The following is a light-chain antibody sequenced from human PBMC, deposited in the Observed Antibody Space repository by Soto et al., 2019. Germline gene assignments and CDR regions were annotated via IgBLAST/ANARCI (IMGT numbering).Light chain of an antibody. Sequence: DIQMTQSPSSLSASVGDRVTITCQASQGINNYLNWYQQKPGKPPKLRIYDASNLEAGVPSRFSGSGSGTDFTFSISRLQPEDVATYYCQQYESLPPRFGPGTTVEIK. V-gene: IGKV1-33*01. CDR3: QQYESLPPR. CDR1: QGINNY. CDR2: DAS. J-gene: IGKJ3*01.